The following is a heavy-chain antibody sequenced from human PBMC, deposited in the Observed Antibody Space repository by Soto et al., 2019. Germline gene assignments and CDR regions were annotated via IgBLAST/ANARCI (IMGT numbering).Heavy chain of an antibody. CDR2: ISGSGGST. D-gene: IGHD3-10*01. V-gene: IGHV3-23*01. J-gene: IGHJ4*02. CDR3: AKDGGRYYASGRRSYYFDY. Sequence: EVQLLESGGGLVQPGGSLRLSCAASGFTFSSYAMSWVRQAPGKGLEWVSAISGSGGSTYYADSVKGRFTISRDNSKNTLYLQMNSLRAEDTAVYYCAKDGGRYYASGRRSYYFDYWGQGTLVTVSS. CDR1: GFTFSSYA.